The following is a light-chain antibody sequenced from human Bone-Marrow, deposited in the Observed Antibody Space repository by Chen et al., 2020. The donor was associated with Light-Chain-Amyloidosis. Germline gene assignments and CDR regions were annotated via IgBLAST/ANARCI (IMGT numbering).Light chain of an antibody. J-gene: IGLJ2*01. Sequence: QSVLTQPPSVSGAPRQCVTISCSGSTSNIGAGFGINWYQQLPGIAPKLLISGNNNRPSGVPDRFAGSKSGTAASLAITRLQSEDEGDYYCQSYDSSLSGVVFGGGTKLTVL. CDR3: QSYDSSLSGVV. CDR1: TSNIGAGFG. CDR2: GNN. V-gene: IGLV1-40*01.